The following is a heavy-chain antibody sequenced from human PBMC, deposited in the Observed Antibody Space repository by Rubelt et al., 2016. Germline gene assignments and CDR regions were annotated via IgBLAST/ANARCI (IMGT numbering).Heavy chain of an antibody. CDR2: VSGSGGST. CDR1: GFTFTTYA. Sequence: EVQLVESGGGLVQPGGSLRLSCAVSGFTFTTYAMTWVRQAPGKGLECVSGVSGSGGSTDYADSVKGRFTTATDNSKNTLYLQMNSLRAEDTAVYYWANRVTPWGQGTLVTVSS. V-gene: IGHV3-23*04. CDR3: ANRVTP. J-gene: IGHJ5*02.